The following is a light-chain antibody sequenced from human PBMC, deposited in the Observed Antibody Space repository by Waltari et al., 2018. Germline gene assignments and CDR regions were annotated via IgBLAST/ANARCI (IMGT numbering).Light chain of an antibody. J-gene: IGKJ2*01. CDR3: QQYSSPSMYI. CDR2: GAS. Sequence: EIVLTQSPGTLSLFSGERSTLSCRASQSVNNNYLAWYQQKPGQAPRPLIYGASNRATGISDRFSGSGSGTDFTLTISRLEPADSAVYYCQQYSSPSMYIFGQGTKLEMK. CDR1: QSVNNNY. V-gene: IGKV3-20*01.